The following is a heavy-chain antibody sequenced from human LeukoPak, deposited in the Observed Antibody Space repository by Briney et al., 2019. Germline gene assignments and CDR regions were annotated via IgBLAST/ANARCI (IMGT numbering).Heavy chain of an antibody. J-gene: IGHJ4*02. Sequence: GGSLRLSCAASGFTVSSNYMSWVRQAPGKGLEWVSAISGSGGSTYYADSVKGRFTISRDNSKNTLYLQMNSLRAEDTAVYYCAKVSSEYPTVIFDYWGQGTLVTVSS. D-gene: IGHD4-17*01. CDR2: ISGSGGST. CDR1: GFTVSSNY. V-gene: IGHV3-23*01. CDR3: AKVSSEYPTVIFDY.